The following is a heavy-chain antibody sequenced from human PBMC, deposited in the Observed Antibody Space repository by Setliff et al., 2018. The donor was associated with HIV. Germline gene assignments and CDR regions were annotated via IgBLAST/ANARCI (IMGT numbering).Heavy chain of an antibody. CDR2: VYTSGNT. J-gene: IGHJ4*02. V-gene: IGHV4-4*07. CDR3: ARDVYSYGRFYFDY. CDR1: GDSISSYY. Sequence: KTSETLSLTCTVSGDSISSYYWSWIRQPAGKGLEWIGRVYTSGNTNYNPSLKSRVTMSVDTSKKQFSLNLSSVTAADTGVYYCARDVYSYGRFYFDYWGQGTRVTVSS. D-gene: IGHD5-18*01.